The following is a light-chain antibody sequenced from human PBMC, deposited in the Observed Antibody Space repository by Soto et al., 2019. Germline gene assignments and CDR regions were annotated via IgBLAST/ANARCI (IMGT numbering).Light chain of an antibody. CDR3: QQYYDAPALT. CDR2: WAS. CDR1: QSVLHSSNNRNY. V-gene: IGKV4-1*01. J-gene: IGKJ4*01. Sequence: DIVMTQSPDSLALSLGERATINCKSCQSVLHSSNNRNYLAWYQQKPGQPPKLLIDWASTREYGVPDRFSGSGSETDFTPTITSLQAEDAAVYYCQQYYDAPALTFGGGNKVEIK.